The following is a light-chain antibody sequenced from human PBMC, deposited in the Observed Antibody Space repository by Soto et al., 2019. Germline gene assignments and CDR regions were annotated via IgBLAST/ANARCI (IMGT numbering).Light chain of an antibody. J-gene: IGLJ1*01. Sequence: QALVHQEPSLPVSPGGTVILTCASSSGAVTSGSYPTWYQQKPGQTPGPLIFDTDNKYSWTPARFSGSLLGGQAALTLSGGHLYDNSEDSCPLEPGARYV. CDR2: DTD. CDR1: SGAVTSGSY. CDR3: PLEPGARYV. V-gene: IGLV7-43*01.